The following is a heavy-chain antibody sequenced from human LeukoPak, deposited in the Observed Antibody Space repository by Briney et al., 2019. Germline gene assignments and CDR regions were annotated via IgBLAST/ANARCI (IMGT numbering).Heavy chain of an antibody. J-gene: IGHJ4*02. D-gene: IGHD6-19*01. CDR2: INPSGGST. CDR1: GYTFTSYY. Sequence: ASVKVSCKASGYTFTSYYMHWVRQAPGQGLEWLGIINPSGGSTSYAQKFQGRVTMTRDTSTSTVYMELSSLRSEDTAVYYCARKIAVAGYFDYWGQGTLVTVSS. V-gene: IGHV1-46*01. CDR3: ARKIAVAGYFDY.